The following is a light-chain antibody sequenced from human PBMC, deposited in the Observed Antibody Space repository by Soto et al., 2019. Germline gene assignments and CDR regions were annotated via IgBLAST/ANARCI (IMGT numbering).Light chain of an antibody. CDR1: QSISTY. Sequence: DLQMTQSPSSLSASVGDRVTITCRASQSISTYLNWYQQKPGKAPKLLIYAASRLQTGVPSRFSRSGSGTDFSLTISSLQPEDFATYYCRQSFTTPPTFGQGTKLEIK. J-gene: IGKJ2*01. CDR2: AAS. V-gene: IGKV1-39*01. CDR3: RQSFTTPPT.